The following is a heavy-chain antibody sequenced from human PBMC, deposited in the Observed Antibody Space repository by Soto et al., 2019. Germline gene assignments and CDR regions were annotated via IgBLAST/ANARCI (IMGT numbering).Heavy chain of an antibody. CDR2: IYYSGST. D-gene: IGHD4-17*01. CDR3: ARDGPGDYALDY. V-gene: IGHV4-30-4*01. CDR1: GGSISSGDYY. Sequence: SETLSLTCTVSGGSISSGDYYWSWIRQPPGKGLEWIGYIYYSGSTYYNPSLKGRVTISVDTSKNQFSLKLSSVTAADTAVYYCARDGPGDYALDYWGQGTLVTVSS. J-gene: IGHJ4*02.